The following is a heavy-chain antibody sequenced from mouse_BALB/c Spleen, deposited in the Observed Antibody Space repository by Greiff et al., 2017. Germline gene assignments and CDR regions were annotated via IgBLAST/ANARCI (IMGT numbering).Heavy chain of an antibody. J-gene: IGHJ4*01. CDR2: ISSGSSTI. CDR3: ARRNYYGSSYCAMDY. V-gene: IGHV5-17*02. D-gene: IGHD1-1*01. Sequence: EVKLVESGGGLVQPGGSRKLSCAASGFTFRSFGMHWVRQAPEKGLEWVAYISSGSSTIYYADTVKGRFTISRDNPKNTLFLQMTSLRSEDTAMYYCARRNYYGSSYCAMDYWGQGTSVTVSS. CDR1: GFTFRSFG.